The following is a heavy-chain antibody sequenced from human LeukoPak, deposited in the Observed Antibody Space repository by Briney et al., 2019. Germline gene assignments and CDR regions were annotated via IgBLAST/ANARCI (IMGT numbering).Heavy chain of an antibody. CDR2: ISSSSSYI. D-gene: IGHD3-22*01. V-gene: IGHV3-21*04. Sequence: GGSLRLSCAASGFTFSSYSMNWVRQAPGKGLEWVSSISSSSSYIYYADSVKGRFTISRDNAKNSLYLQMNSLRAEDTALYYCAKDMGYYYDSSGSDYWGQGTLVTVSS. J-gene: IGHJ4*02. CDR3: AKDMGYYYDSSGSDY. CDR1: GFTFSSYS.